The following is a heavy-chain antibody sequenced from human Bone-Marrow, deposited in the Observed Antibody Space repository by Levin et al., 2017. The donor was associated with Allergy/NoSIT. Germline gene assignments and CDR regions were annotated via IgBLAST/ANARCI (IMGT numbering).Heavy chain of an antibody. J-gene: IGHJ6*03. CDR1: GGTFSGYA. CDR3: ARDHHDMKMVTRPQYFSCMDV. Sequence: GASVKVSCKASGGTFSGYAITWVRQAPGQRLEWMGGIIPLFATANYAQKFQGRITITADKSTTTVYMELSRLTSEDTAIYYCARDHHDMKMVTRPQYFSCMDVWGNGTTVTVSS. CDR2: IIPLFATA. V-gene: IGHV1-69*06. D-gene: IGHD4-23*01.